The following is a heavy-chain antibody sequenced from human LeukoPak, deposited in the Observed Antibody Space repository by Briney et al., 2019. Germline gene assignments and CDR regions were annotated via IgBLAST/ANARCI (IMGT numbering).Heavy chain of an antibody. D-gene: IGHD4-23*01. J-gene: IGHJ5*01. CDR1: GFVFSTHS. CDR3: VRDADGGNSWFDS. V-gene: IGHV3-21*01. CDR2: ISSSNGDI. Sequence: GGSLRLSCAASGFVFSTHSMNWVRQAPGKGLEWVSWISSSNGDIYYADSVRGRFTISRDDAKNSLYLQMNNLRAEDTAVYYCVRDADGGNSWFDSWGQGTLVTVSS.